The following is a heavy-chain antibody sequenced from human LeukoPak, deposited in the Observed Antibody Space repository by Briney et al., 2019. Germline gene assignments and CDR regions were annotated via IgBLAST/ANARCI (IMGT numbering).Heavy chain of an antibody. J-gene: IGHJ6*03. V-gene: IGHV4-34*01. D-gene: IGHD1-7*01. CDR3: ARRWNYGRNYYVDV. CDR1: GGSFSNYY. Sequence: SETLSLTCAVYGGSFSNYYWSWIRQPPGRGLEWIGEINDSGRTNYNPSLMSRVTVSVDTSKNQFSLRLTSVTATDTAVYYCARRWNYGRNYYVDVWGNGATVSVSS. CDR2: INDSGRT.